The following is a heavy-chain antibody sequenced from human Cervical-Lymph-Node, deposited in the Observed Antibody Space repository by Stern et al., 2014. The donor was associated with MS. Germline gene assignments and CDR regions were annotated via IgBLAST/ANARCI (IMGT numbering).Heavy chain of an antibody. CDR1: GGTFSNYA. V-gene: IGHV1-69*01. Sequence: QVQLVQSGAEVKKPGSSVKVSCKASGGTFSNYAISWVRQATGQGLEWMGGIIPIFGTANYAQKFQGRVTITADESTSTAYMELSSLRSEDTALYYCARGWSYDILTAYSYWGQGTLVTVSS. CDR2: IIPIFGTA. D-gene: IGHD3-9*01. CDR3: ARGWSYDILTAYSY. J-gene: IGHJ4*02.